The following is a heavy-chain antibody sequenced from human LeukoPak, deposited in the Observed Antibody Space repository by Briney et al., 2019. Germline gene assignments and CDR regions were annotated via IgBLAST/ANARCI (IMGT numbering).Heavy chain of an antibody. CDR3: ARASSTNYYMDV. J-gene: IGHJ6*03. CDR2: IKQDGSEK. V-gene: IGHV3-7*01. Sequence: GGSPRLSCAASGFTFSSYWMSWVRQAPGKGLEWAANIKQDGSEKYYVDSVKGRFTISRDNAKNSLYLQMNSLRAEDTAVYYCARASSTNYYMDVWGKGTTVTVSS. CDR1: GFTFSSYW.